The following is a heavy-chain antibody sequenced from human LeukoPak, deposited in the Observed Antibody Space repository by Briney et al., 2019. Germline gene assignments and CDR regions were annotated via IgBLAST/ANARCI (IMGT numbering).Heavy chain of an antibody. J-gene: IGHJ3*02. CDR1: GFTFSSYA. CDR2: ICSNDNNT. D-gene: IGHD6-19*01. Sequence: GGSLRLSCAASGFTFSSYAMNWVRQAPGKGLEWVSAICSNDNNTYYANSVKGRFTISRDNSKNTLSLQLNSLRAEDTAVYYCAREYGSGTYLAFDIWGRGTMVTVSS. V-gene: IGHV3-23*01. CDR3: AREYGSGTYLAFDI.